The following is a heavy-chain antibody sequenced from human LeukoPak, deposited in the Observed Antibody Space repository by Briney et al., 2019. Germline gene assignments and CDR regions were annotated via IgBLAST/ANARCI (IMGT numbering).Heavy chain of an antibody. CDR3: ATVDPIVGATLF. V-gene: IGHV1-24*01. Sequence: GASVKVSCKVSGYTLTELSRHWVRQAPGKGLEWMGGFDPEDGETIYAQKFQGRVTMTEDTSTDTAYMELSSLRSEDTAVYYCATVDPIVGATLFWGQGTLVTVSS. J-gene: IGHJ4*02. D-gene: IGHD1-26*01. CDR2: FDPEDGET. CDR1: GYTLTELS.